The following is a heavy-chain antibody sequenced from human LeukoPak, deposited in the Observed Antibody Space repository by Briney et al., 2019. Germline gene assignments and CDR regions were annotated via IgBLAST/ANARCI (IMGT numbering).Heavy chain of an antibody. J-gene: IGHJ4*02. V-gene: IGHV3-23*01. CDR3: AKDVAAVYSSGYDY. CDR1: GLTFSSYG. CDR2: TSGIGGNT. D-gene: IGHD3-22*01. Sequence: GGSLRLSCAASGLTFSSYGMSWVRQAPRKGLEWVSATSGIGGNTYYADSGKGRFTISRDKPKNTPYLQMNSLRAEDTAVYYCAKDVAAVYSSGYDYWGQGTLVTVSS.